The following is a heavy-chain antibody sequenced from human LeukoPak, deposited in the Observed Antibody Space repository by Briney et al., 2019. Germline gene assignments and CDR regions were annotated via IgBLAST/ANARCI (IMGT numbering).Heavy chain of an antibody. J-gene: IGHJ4*02. CDR3: ARGDYSSSLEGLAF. Sequence: ASVKVSCRTSGYNFNGYTLHWVRLAPGQGLEWMGWMNPNNGDTGYAQNFQGRVTMTRDTSMNTAYMELSSLRSEDTALYYCARGDYSSSLEGLAFWGQGTLVTVSS. CDR2: MNPNNGDT. V-gene: IGHV1-8*01. CDR1: GYNFNGYT. D-gene: IGHD4-11*01.